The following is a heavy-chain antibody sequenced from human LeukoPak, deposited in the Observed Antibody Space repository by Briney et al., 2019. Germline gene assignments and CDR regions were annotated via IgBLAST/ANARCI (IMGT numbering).Heavy chain of an antibody. V-gene: IGHV1-2*02. CDR3: ARTDYSSSSPVDY. D-gene: IGHD6-6*01. CDR2: INPNSGGT. CDR1: GYTFTVYY. J-gene: IGHJ4*02. Sequence: ASVNVSFTASGYTFTVYYMHWVRQAPGQGLEWMGWINPNSGGTNYAQKFQGRVTMTRDTSISTAYMELSRLRSDDTAVYYCARTDYSSSSPVDYWGQGTLVTVSS.